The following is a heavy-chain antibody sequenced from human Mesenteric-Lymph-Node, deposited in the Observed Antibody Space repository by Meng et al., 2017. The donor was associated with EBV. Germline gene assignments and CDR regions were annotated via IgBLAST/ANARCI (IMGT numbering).Heavy chain of an antibody. J-gene: IGHJ4*02. D-gene: IGHD6-19*01. CDR1: GGSISSGGYY. CDR3: ARVEQWLLYFDY. CDR2: IYYSGST. V-gene: IGHV4-30-4*01. Sequence: QVPLQESCPGRVKPSQTLSLTCAVSGGSISSGGYYWSWIRQPPGKGLEWIGYIYYSGSTYYNPSLKSRVTISVDTSKNQFSLKLSSVTAADTAVYYCARVEQWLLYFDYWGQGTLVTVSS.